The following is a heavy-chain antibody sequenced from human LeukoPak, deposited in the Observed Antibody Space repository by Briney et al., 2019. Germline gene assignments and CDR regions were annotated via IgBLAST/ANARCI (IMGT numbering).Heavy chain of an antibody. CDR2: IHPEGNEK. D-gene: IGHD1-1*01. Sequence: PGGSLRLSCAASGFTFSSYAMSWVRQAPGRGLEWVANIHPEGNEKYHVGSVKGRFTISRDNAKNLLFLQMNGLRVEDTAVYYCARGDDFSGDHWGQGTLVTVSS. CDR1: GFTFSSYA. V-gene: IGHV3-7*04. CDR3: ARGDDFSGDH. J-gene: IGHJ4*02.